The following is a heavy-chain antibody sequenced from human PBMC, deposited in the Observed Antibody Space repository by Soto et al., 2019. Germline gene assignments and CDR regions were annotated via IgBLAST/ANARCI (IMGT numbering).Heavy chain of an antibody. V-gene: IGHV3-74*03. CDR2: IRSDGSKT. D-gene: IGHD6-13*01. CDR1: GFTFSNYW. CDR3: ARVWSSSWGD. J-gene: IGHJ4*02. Sequence: EVQLVESGGGLAQPGGSLRLSCAASGFTFSNYWMHWIRQAPGKGLVWVSGIRSDGSKTTYADSGKGRFTISRDNVKNTLFLQMYGLRAEDTAVYYCARVWSSSWGDWGQGTLVTVSS.